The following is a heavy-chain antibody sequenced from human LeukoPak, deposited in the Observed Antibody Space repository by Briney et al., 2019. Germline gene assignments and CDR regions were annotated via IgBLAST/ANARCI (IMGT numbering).Heavy chain of an antibody. CDR3: AKDSSSQYQLLSGGDY. J-gene: IGHJ4*02. CDR1: GFTFSDYF. Sequence: PGGSLRLSCTASGFTFSDYFMSWVRQAPGKGLEWVSAISGSGGSTYYADSVKGRFTISRDNSKNTLYLQMNSLRAEDTAVYYCAKDSSSQYQLLSGGDYWGQGTLVTVSS. CDR2: ISGSGGST. V-gene: IGHV3-23*01. D-gene: IGHD2-2*01.